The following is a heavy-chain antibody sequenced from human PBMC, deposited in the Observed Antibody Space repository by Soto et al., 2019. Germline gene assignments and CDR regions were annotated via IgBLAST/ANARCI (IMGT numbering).Heavy chain of an antibody. D-gene: IGHD6-19*01. CDR3: ATHVIAVLNWFDP. CDR1: GGSISSSRYY. V-gene: IGHV4-39*01. J-gene: IGHJ5*02. CDR2: IYYSGST. Sequence: SETLSLTCTVSGGSISSSRYYWGWIRQPPGKGLEWIGSIYYSGSTYYNPSLKSRVTISVDTSKNQFSLKLSSVTATDTAVYYCATHVIAVLNWFDPWGQGVLVTVSS.